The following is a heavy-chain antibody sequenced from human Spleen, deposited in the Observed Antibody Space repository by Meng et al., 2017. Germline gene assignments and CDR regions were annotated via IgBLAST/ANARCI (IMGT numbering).Heavy chain of an antibody. V-gene: IGHV4-59*08. CDR2: VYYSGIT. J-gene: IGHJ4*02. Sequence: ESLKISCAASGFTFSNSWMTWVRQPPGKGLEWIGSVYYSGITYYNPSLESQVSISVDTSKNNFPLKLNSVTAADTAVYYCAGHPDFDFWGQGILVTVSS. CDR1: GFTFSNSWM. CDR3: AGHPDFDF.